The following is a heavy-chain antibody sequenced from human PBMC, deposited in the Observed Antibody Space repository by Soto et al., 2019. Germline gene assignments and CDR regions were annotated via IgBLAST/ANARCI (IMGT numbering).Heavy chain of an antibody. CDR1: GFTFSDFH. J-gene: IGHJ4*02. CDR3: ARDRGKVWVDS. Sequence: QVHLVESGGGLVKPGGSLRLSCTASGFTFSDFHMNWIRQAPGRGLEWISYISTRGSTIHYVDSVKGRFTISRDNAKNSLYLHLNSLRAEDTAVYYCARDRGKVWVDSCGQGTLVTVSS. D-gene: IGHD3-16*01. V-gene: IGHV3-11*01. CDR2: ISTRGSTI.